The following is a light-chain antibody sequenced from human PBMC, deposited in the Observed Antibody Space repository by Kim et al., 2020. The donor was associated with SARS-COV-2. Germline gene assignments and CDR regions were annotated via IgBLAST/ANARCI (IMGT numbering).Light chain of an antibody. CDR1: SGSIVSDF. J-gene: IGLJ3*02. V-gene: IGLV6-57*01. CDR3: QSYDDNIWV. CDR2: EDH. Sequence: GKTVIISCTRRSGSIVSDFVQWFQQRPGSSPTTVIYEDHKRPSGVPDRFSGSVDSSSNSGSLTISGLRTEDEADYYCQSYDDNIWVFGGGTQLTVL.